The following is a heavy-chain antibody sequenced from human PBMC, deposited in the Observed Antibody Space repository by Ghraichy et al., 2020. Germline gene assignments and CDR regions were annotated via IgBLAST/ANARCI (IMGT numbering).Heavy chain of an antibody. D-gene: IGHD3-22*01. V-gene: IGHV3-74*01. Sequence: GGSLRLSCAPSGFTFSRYWMNWVRQTPGEGLEWVSRINRDGSTTNYADSVRGRFSVSRDNAKNTLYLQMNSLRAEDTGIYYCARDGRFNVDSSGRSGWFDSCGQGTLVTVSS. CDR1: GFTFSRYW. J-gene: IGHJ5*01. CDR3: ARDGRFNVDSSGRSGWFDS. CDR2: INRDGSTT.